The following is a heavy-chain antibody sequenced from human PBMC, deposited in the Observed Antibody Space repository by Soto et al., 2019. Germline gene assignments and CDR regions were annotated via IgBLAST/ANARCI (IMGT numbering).Heavy chain of an antibody. CDR1: GGSFSGYY. V-gene: IGHV3-66*01. CDR2: IYSGGST. D-gene: IGHD2-2*01. J-gene: IGHJ3*02. Sequence: ETLSLTCAVYGGSFSGYYWSWVRQAPGKGLEWVSVIYSGGSTYYADSVKGRFTISRDNSKNTLYLQMNSLRAEDTAVYYCARDWVGYCSSTSCRGRAFDIWGQGTMVS. CDR3: ARDWVGYCSSTSCRGRAFDI.